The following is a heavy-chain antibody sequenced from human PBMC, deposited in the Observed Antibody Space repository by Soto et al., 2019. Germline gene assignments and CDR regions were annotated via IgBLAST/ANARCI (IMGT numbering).Heavy chain of an antibody. CDR3: AKLSCTSSTCYFPGWFDP. Sequence: TPSLTCTVSGDSISGGAPFWSWIRQPPGKGMACLAGAYSSWRSFYHPPLTSRITISVDTTKNQFSLQLESMTAADTAVYYCAKLSCTSSTCYFPGWFDPWGQGTLVTVSS. V-gene: IGHV4-31*03. D-gene: IGHD2-2*01. J-gene: IGHJ5*02. CDR2: AYSSWRS. CDR1: GDSISGGAPF.